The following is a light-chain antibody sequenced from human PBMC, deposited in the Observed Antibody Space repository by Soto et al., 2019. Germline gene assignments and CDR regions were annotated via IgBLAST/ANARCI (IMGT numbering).Light chain of an antibody. J-gene: IGKJ1*01. CDR2: AAS. CDR1: QYISTY. V-gene: IGKV1-39*01. Sequence: DIQMTQSPSSLSASVGDRVSITCRASQYISTYLNWYQQKPGKAPKLLIYAASNLQSGVPSRFSGSGSGTEFTLTISSLQPEDFATFYCQQSYSTPRTFGQGTKVDIK. CDR3: QQSYSTPRT.